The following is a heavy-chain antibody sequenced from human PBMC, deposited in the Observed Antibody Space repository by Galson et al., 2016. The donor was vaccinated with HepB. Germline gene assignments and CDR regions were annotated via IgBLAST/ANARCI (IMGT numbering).Heavy chain of an antibody. V-gene: IGHV4-59*01. CDR2: IYYSGST. Sequence: ETLSLTCTVSGGSISSYYWSWIRRPPGKGLEWIGYIYYSGSTNYNPSLKSRVTISVDTSKNQFSLKLSSVTAADTAVYYCARPFGGPPGGEHWYFDLWGRGTLVTVSS. D-gene: IGHD4-23*01. CDR1: GGSISSYY. CDR3: ARPFGGPPGGEHWYFDL. J-gene: IGHJ2*01.